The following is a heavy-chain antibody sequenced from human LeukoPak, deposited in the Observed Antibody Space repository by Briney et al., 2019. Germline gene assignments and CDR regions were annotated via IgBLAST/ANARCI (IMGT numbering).Heavy chain of an antibody. V-gene: IGHV3-23*01. Sequence: GGSLRLSCAASGFIYSSYVMTWVRQAPGKGLEWVSAISGSGGSTYYADSVKGRFTISRDNSKNTLYLQMNSLRAEDTAVYYCATWEGATAYFDYWGQGTLVTVSS. CDR3: ATWEGATAYFDY. D-gene: IGHD1-26*01. J-gene: IGHJ4*02. CDR2: ISGSGGST. CDR1: GFIYSSYV.